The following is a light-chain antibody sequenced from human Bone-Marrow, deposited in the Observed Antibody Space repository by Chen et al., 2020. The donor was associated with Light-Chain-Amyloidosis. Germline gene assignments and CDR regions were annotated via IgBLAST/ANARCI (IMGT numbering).Light chain of an antibody. CDR1: NIGSTS. J-gene: IGLJ3*02. CDR3: QVWDRSSDRPV. CDR2: DDR. V-gene: IGLV3-21*02. Sequence: SYVLTQPSSVSVAPGQTATIACGGNNIGSTSVHWYQKTPGQAPLLVVYDDRYRPSGIPERLSGSNSGNTATLAISRVDAGDEADYYCQVWDRSSDRPVFGGGTKLTVL.